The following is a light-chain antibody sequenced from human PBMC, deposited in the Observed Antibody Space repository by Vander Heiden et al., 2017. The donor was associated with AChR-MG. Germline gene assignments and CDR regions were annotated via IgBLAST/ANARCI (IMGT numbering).Light chain of an antibody. CDR2: GAC. J-gene: IGKJ1*01. CDR1: QSISSY. CDR3: QQSYSTPPWT. V-gene: IGKV1-39*01. Sequence: DIQMTQSPSSLSASVGDRVTITCRASQSISSYLNWYQQKPGKAPKLLIYGACSLQSGVPSRFSGSGSGTDFTLTISSLQPEDFATYYCQQSYSTPPWTFGQGTKVEIK.